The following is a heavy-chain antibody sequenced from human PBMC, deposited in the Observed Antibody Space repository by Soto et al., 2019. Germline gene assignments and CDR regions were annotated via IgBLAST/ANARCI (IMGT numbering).Heavy chain of an antibody. CDR3: ARQGAALRDYYYGMDV. J-gene: IGHJ6*02. CDR1: GGTFSSYA. CDR2: IIPIFGTA. V-gene: IGHV1-69*12. D-gene: IGHD6-25*01. Sequence: QVQLVQSGAEVKKPGSSVKVSCKASGGTFSSYAISWVRQAPGQGLEWMGGIIPIFGTANYAQKFQGRVTITAXXXTXXAYRELSSLRSEDTAVYYCARQGAALRDYYYGMDVWGQGTTVTVSS.